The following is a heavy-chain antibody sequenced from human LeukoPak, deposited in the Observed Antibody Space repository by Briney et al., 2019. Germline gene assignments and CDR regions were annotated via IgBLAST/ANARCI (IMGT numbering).Heavy chain of an antibody. J-gene: IGHJ4*02. CDR3: AREGMMITFGGPWGYFDY. CDR1: GFTFSSYG. D-gene: IGHD3-16*01. CDR2: IWYDGSNK. Sequence: QPGRSLRLSCAASGFTFSSYGMHWVRQAPGKGLEWVAVIWYDGSNKYYADSVKGRFTISRDNSKNTLYLQMNSLRAEDTAVYYCAREGMMITFGGPWGYFDYWGQGTLVTVSS. V-gene: IGHV3-33*01.